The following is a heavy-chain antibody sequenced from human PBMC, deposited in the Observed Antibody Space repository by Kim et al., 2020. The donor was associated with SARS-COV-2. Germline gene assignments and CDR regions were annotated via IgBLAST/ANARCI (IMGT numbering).Heavy chain of an antibody. CDR1: GFTFSSYA. D-gene: IGHD3-3*01. Sequence: GGSLRLSCAASGFTFSSYAMSWVRQAPGKGLEWVSAISGSGGSTYYADSVKGRFTISRDNSKNTLYLQMNSLRAEDTAVYYCAKWSYDFWSGPPFDYWGQGTLVTVSS. CDR3: AKWSYDFWSGPPFDY. J-gene: IGHJ4*02. V-gene: IGHV3-23*01. CDR2: ISGSGGST.